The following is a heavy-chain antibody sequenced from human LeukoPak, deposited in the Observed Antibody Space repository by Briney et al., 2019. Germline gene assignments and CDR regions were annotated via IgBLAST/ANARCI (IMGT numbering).Heavy chain of an antibody. J-gene: IGHJ3*02. Sequence: GESLKISCKGSGYSFTSYWIGWVRQMPGKGLEWMGIIYPGDSDTRYSPSFQGQVTISADKSISTAYLQWSSLKASDTAMYYCARIYCSSTSCSLGAFDIWGQGTMVTVSS. CDR3: ARIYCSSTSCSLGAFDI. D-gene: IGHD2-2*01. CDR1: GYSFTSYW. CDR2: IYPGDSDT. V-gene: IGHV5-51*01.